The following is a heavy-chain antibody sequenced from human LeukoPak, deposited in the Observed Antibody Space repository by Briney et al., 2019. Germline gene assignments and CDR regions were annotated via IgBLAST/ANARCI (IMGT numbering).Heavy chain of an antibody. CDR3: AREGVDTANYGMDV. J-gene: IGHJ6*02. CDR1: GYTFTSYG. CDR2: INPNSGGT. Sequence: ASVKVSCKASGYTFTSYGISWVRQAPGQGLEWMGWINPNSGGTNYAQKFQGWVTMTRDTSISTAYMELSRLRSDDTAVYYCAREGVDTANYGMDVWGQGTTVTVSS. V-gene: IGHV1-2*04. D-gene: IGHD5-18*01.